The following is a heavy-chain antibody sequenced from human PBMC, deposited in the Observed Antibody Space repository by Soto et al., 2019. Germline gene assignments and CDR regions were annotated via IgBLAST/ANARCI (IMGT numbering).Heavy chain of an antibody. D-gene: IGHD3-3*01. CDR1: GGSISSYD. CDR3: ARVHYDFWSGYLLDY. V-gene: IGHV4-59*01. J-gene: IGHJ4*02. Sequence: SETLSLTCTVSGGSISSYDWSWIRQPPGKGLEWIGYIYYSGSTNYNPSLKSRVTISVDTSKNQFSLKLGSVTAADTAVYYCARVHYDFWSGYLLDYWGQGTLVTVSS. CDR2: IYYSGST.